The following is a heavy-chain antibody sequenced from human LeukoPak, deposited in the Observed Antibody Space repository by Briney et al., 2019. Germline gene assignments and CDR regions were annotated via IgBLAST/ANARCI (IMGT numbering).Heavy chain of an antibody. CDR1: GYSISSGYY. J-gene: IGHJ4*02. D-gene: IGHD2-2*01. CDR3: ARNAQYCSTTSCYFFDY. CDR2: IYHSGST. Sequence: PSETLSLTCAVSGYSISSGYYWGWIRQPPGKGLEWIGSIYHSGSTYYNPSLKSRVTISVDTSKNQFSPKLSSVTAADTAVYYCARNAQYCSTTSCYFFDYWGQGTLVTVSS. V-gene: IGHV4-38-2*01.